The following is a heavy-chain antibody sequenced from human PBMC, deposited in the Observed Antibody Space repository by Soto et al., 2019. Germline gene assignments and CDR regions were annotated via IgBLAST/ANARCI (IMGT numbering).Heavy chain of an antibody. CDR2: ISGSGGST. D-gene: IGHD2-2*01. Sequence: EVQLLESGGGLVQPGGSLRLSCAASGFTFSSYAMSWVRQAPGKGLEWVSAISGSGGSTYYADSVKGRFTISRDNSKNTLYLQMNSLRAEDTAVYYCANSCGITSCYQWWNYYYYMDVWGKGTTVTVSS. V-gene: IGHV3-23*01. CDR3: ANSCGITSCYQWWNYYYYMDV. CDR1: GFTFSSYA. J-gene: IGHJ6*03.